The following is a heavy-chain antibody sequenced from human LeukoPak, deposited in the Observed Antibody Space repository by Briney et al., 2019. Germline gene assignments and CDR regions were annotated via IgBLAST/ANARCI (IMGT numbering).Heavy chain of an antibody. Sequence: PSETLSLTCTVSGGSISSSPYYWGWIRQPPGKGLEWIGNIYYSGSTYYNPSLKTRVTITVDTSKNQFSLKLTSVTAADTAVYYCARHASVDGNWPRPLDYWGQGSLVTVSS. CDR2: IYYSGST. CDR1: GGSISSSPYY. V-gene: IGHV4-39*01. CDR3: ARHASVDGNWPRPLDY. D-gene: IGHD6-19*01. J-gene: IGHJ4*02.